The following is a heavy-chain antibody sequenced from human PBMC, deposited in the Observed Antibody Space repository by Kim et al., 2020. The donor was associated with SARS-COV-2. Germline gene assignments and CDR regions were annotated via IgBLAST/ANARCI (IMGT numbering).Heavy chain of an antibody. D-gene: IGHD3-10*01. CDR1: GGSISSYY. V-gene: IGHV4-59*13. J-gene: IGHJ5*02. Sequence: SETLSLTCTVSGGSISSYYWSWIRQPPGKGLEWIGYIYYSGSTNYNPSLKSRVTISVDTSKNQFSLKLSSVTAADTAVYYCAREGLLWFGELLAGFDPWGQGTLVTVSS. CDR3: AREGLLWFGELLAGFDP. CDR2: IYYSGST.